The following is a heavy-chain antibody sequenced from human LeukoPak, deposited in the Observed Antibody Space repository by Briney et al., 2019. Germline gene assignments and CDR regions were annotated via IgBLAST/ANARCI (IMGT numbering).Heavy chain of an antibody. Sequence: ASVKVSCKASGYTFTGYYMHWVRQAPGQGLEWMGWINPNSGGTNYAQKFQGRATMTRDTSISTAYMELSRQRSDDTAVYYCARWPASGYYDSRAKYYFDYWGQGTLVTVSS. J-gene: IGHJ4*02. CDR2: INPNSGGT. CDR3: ARWPASGYYDSRAKYYFDY. CDR1: GYTFTGYY. D-gene: IGHD3-22*01. V-gene: IGHV1-2*02.